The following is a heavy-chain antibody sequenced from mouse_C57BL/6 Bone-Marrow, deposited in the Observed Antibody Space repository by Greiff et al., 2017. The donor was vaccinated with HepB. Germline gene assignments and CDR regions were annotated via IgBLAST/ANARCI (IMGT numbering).Heavy chain of an antibody. J-gene: IGHJ4*01. V-gene: IGHV1-81*01. CDR1: GYTFTSYG. CDR2: IYPRSGNT. CDR3: ARNLYYAMDY. Sequence: VQLMESGAELARPGASVKLSCKASGYTFTSYGISWVKQRTGQGLEWIGEIYPRSGNTYYNEKFKGKATLTADKSSSTAYMELRSLTSEDSAVYFCARNLYYAMDYWGQGTSVTVSS.